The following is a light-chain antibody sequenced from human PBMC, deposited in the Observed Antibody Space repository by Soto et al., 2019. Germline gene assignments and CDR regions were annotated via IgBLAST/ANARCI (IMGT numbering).Light chain of an antibody. CDR2: GAS. V-gene: IGKV1-39*01. J-gene: IGKJ4*02. CDR3: QQYHTWPA. CDR1: RTINTY. Sequence: DVRMTQSPSSLSASVGDTITITCRASRTINTYLNWFQQKPGEPPRLLIYGASTLHDGVPSRFSGSGSGADFTLTISGLQPEDFASYHCQQYHTWPAFGRGTRVEIK.